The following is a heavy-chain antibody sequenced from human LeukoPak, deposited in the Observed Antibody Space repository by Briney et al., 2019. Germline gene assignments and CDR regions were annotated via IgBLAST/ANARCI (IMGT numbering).Heavy chain of an antibody. CDR3: ARDWYCSGGSCYDCFDP. V-gene: IGHV1-2*02. Sequence: GASVKVSCKASGYTFTGYYMHWVRQAPGQGLEWMGWINPNSGGTNYAQKFQGRVTMTRDTSISTAYMELSRLRSDDTAVYYCARDWYCSGGSCYDCFDPWGQGTLVTVSS. CDR2: INPNSGGT. J-gene: IGHJ5*02. CDR1: GYTFTGYY. D-gene: IGHD2-15*01.